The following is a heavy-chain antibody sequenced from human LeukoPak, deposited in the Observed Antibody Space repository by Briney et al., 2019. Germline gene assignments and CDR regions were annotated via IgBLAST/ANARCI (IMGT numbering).Heavy chain of an antibody. D-gene: IGHD2-21*02. CDR2: IIPMFGPA. Sequence: GASVKVSCKASGGTFSSYAISWVRQAPGQGLEWMGGIIPMFGPANYAQKFQGRVTITADESTRTAYMEVSSLRSEDTAVYFCARSVVVTAIEYYYYGMDAWGQGTTVAVSS. CDR1: GGTFSSYA. V-gene: IGHV1-69*13. J-gene: IGHJ6*02. CDR3: ARSVVVTAIEYYYYGMDA.